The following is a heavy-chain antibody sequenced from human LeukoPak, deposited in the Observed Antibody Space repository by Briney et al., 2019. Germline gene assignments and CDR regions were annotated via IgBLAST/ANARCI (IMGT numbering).Heavy chain of an antibody. D-gene: IGHD3-16*01. V-gene: IGHV5-51*01. J-gene: IGHJ6*03. Sequence: RGESLKISCKGSGYIFTTYWIAWVRQMPGKGLEWMGIIYPDDSDTRYSPSFQGQVTISADKSISTAYLQWTSLKASDTAMYYCASGGSNYYYYMDVWGKGTTVTVSS. CDR1: GYIFTTYW. CDR3: ASGGSNYYYYMDV. CDR2: IYPDDSDT.